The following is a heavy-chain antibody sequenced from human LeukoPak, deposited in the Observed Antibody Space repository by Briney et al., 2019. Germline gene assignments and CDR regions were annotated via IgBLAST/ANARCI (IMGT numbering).Heavy chain of an antibody. J-gene: IGHJ4*02. CDR3: ARDGGYDFWSGYYQDY. Sequence: GGSLRLSCAASGFTFSSYAMSWVRQAPGKGLEWVSAISGSGGSTYYADSVKGRFTISRDNSKNTLYLQMNSLRAEDTAVYYCARDGGYDFWSGYYQDYWGQGTLVTVSS. CDR2: ISGSGGST. CDR1: GFTFSSYA. V-gene: IGHV3-23*01. D-gene: IGHD3-3*01.